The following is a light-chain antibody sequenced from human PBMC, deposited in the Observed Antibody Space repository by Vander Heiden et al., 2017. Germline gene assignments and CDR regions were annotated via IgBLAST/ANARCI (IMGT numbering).Light chain of an antibody. J-gene: IGLJ1*01. CDR2: GKN. CDR1: SLRSYY. Sequence: SSELTQDPAVSVALGQTVRITCQGDSLRSYYASWYQQKPGQAPVLVIYGKNNRASGIPDRFSGSSSGNTASLTITGAQAEDEADYYCNSRDSSGTLYVFGTGTKVTVL. V-gene: IGLV3-19*01. CDR3: NSRDSSGTLYV.